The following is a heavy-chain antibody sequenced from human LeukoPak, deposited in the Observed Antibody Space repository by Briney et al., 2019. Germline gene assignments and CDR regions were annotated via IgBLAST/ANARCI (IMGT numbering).Heavy chain of an antibody. V-gene: IGHV4-61*02. CDR2: IYTSGRT. CDR1: GDSISSGSYD. CDR3: ARDRRDEYGDYGSNAFDI. D-gene: IGHD4-17*01. J-gene: IGHJ3*02. Sequence: SSETLSLTCTVSGDSISSGSYDWRWIRQPGGKGLEWIERIYTSGRTNNHRSGKSQIIKTVDTAKNQFSLELSSVTAADTAVYYCARDRRDEYGDYGSNAFDIWGHGTMVTVSS.